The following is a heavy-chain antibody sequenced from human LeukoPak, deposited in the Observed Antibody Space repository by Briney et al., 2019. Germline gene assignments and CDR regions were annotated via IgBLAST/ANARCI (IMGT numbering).Heavy chain of an antibody. CDR3: ARETRTIFGVVIEDWFDP. V-gene: IGHV4-38-2*02. D-gene: IGHD3-3*01. CDR2: IYHSGST. J-gene: IGHJ5*02. Sequence: SETLSLTCTVSGYSISSGYYWGWIRQPPGKGLEWIGNIYHSGSTYYYPSLKSRVTISVDKSKNQFCLKLSSVTAADTAVYYCARETRTIFGVVIEDWFDPWGQGTLVTVSS. CDR1: GYSISSGYY.